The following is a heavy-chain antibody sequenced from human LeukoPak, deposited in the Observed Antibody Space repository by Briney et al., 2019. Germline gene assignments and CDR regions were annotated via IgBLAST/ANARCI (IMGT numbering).Heavy chain of an antibody. V-gene: IGHV3-23*01. CDR1: GFMFSSYA. CDR2: ISNTGAST. J-gene: IGHJ4*02. Sequence: PGGSLRLSCAASGFMFSSYAMNWVRQVPGKGLEWASTISNTGASTYYADSVKGRFTISRDNSKNTLYLQMNSLRAEDTAVYYCAKGRYDLTPDYWGQGTLVTVSS. CDR3: AKGRYDLTPDY. D-gene: IGHD3-3*01.